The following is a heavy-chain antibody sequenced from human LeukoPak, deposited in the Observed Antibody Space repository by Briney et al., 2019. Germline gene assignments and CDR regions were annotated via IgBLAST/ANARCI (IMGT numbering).Heavy chain of an antibody. CDR3: ARDYYDSSGYYYAFDY. J-gene: IGHJ4*02. CDR2: ISAYNGNT. D-gene: IGHD3-22*01. Sequence: VSVKVSCKASGYTFTSYGISWVRQAPGQGLEWMGWISAYNGNTNYAQKLQGRVTMTTDTSTSTAYMELRSLRSDDTAVYYCARDYYDSSGYYYAFDYWGQGTLVTVSS. V-gene: IGHV1-18*01. CDR1: GYTFTSYG.